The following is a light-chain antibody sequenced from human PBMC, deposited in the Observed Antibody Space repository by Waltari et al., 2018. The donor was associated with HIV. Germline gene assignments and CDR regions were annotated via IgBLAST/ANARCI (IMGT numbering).Light chain of an antibody. CDR2: CAS. Sequence: DIVMTQSPDSLAVSLGERATINCKSARNVLYDSNNQKYLDWYQQKPGKPPKLLIYCASTRESGVPDRFSGSGSGTDFTLTISSLQAEDVAVYYCQQYYNTPFTFGPGTKVDI. V-gene: IGKV4-1*01. J-gene: IGKJ3*01. CDR1: RNVLYDSNNQKY. CDR3: QQYYNTPFT.